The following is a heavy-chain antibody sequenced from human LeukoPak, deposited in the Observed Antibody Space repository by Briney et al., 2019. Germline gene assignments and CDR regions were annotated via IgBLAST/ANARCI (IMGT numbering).Heavy chain of an antibody. J-gene: IGHJ4*02. V-gene: IGHV3-11*03. D-gene: IGHD4-17*01. CDR1: GFTFSDYY. Sequence: PGLSVRLSCAASGFTFSDYYMNWIRQAPGKGLEWVSYISSSSSYTKYADSVKGRFTISRDNANNSLYLQMNSLRVEDTAVYYCAVIATVTPGYWGQGTLVSVSS. CDR3: AVIATVTPGY. CDR2: ISSSSSYT.